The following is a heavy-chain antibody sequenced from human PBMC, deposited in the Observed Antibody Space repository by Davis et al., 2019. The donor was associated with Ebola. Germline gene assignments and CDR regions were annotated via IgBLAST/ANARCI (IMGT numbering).Heavy chain of an antibody. CDR2: INPNSGGT. CDR1: GYTFTGYY. D-gene: IGHD5-24*01. V-gene: IGHV1-2*02. Sequence: AASVKVSCKASGYTFTGYYMHWVRQAPGHGLEWMGWINPNSGGTNYAQKLQGRVTMTTDTSASTAYMELSSLRSEYTAVYYCASLEMATITSYYGMDVWGQGTTVTVSS. J-gene: IGHJ6*02. CDR3: ASLEMATITSYYGMDV.